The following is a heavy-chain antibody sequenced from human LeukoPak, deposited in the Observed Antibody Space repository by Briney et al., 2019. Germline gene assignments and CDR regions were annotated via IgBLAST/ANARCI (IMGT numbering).Heavy chain of an antibody. Sequence: ASVKVSCKASGYTFTGYYMHWVRQAPGQGLEWMGWINPNSGGTNYAQKFQGRVTMTRDTSISTAYMELSRLRSDDTAVYYCARERLYDFWSGYYPLDYWGQGTLVTVSS. CDR3: ARERLYDFWSGYYPLDY. J-gene: IGHJ4*02. CDR2: INPNSGGT. D-gene: IGHD3-3*01. V-gene: IGHV1-2*02. CDR1: GYTFTGYY.